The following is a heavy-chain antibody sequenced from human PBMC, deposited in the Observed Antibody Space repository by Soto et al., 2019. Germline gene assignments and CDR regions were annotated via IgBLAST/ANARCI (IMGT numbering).Heavy chain of an antibody. Sequence: PGGSLRLSCGASGFTFSNYGMRRVRQDPGKGLEWVAVIWYDGFNKYYADSVKGRFTISRDNSKNTLYLQMNSLRAEDTAVYYCARDRGGPPLRYYYGMDVWGQGTTVTVSS. CDR2: IWYDGFNK. J-gene: IGHJ6*02. D-gene: IGHD2-15*01. CDR1: GFTFSNYG. CDR3: ARDRGGPPLRYYYGMDV. V-gene: IGHV3-33*01.